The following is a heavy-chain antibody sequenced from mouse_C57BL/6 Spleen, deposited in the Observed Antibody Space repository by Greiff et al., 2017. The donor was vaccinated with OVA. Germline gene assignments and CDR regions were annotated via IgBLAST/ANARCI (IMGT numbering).Heavy chain of an antibody. J-gene: IGHJ3*01. Sequence: QVQLQQPGAELVKPGASVKLSCKASGYTFTSYWMHWVKQRPGQGLEWIGMIHPNSGSTNYNEKFKSKATLTVDKSSSTAYMQLSSLTSEDSAVYYCVRRGRDDMAWFAYWGQGTLVTVSA. CDR1: GYTFTSYW. V-gene: IGHV1-64*01. CDR3: VRRGRDDMAWFAY. CDR2: IHPNSGST. D-gene: IGHD2-14*01.